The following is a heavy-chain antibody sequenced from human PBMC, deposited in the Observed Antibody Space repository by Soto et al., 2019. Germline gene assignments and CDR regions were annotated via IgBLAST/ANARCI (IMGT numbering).Heavy chain of an antibody. J-gene: IGHJ4*02. Sequence: ASVKVSCKASGYTFTIYYMHWVRQAPGQGLEWMGIINPSGGSTSYAQKFQGRVTMTRDTSTSTVYMELSSLRSEDTAVYYCARVREYYYDSSGYYYAYWGQGTLVTVSS. CDR1: GYTFTIYY. CDR3: ARVREYYYDSSGYYYAY. V-gene: IGHV1-46*01. D-gene: IGHD3-22*01. CDR2: INPSGGST.